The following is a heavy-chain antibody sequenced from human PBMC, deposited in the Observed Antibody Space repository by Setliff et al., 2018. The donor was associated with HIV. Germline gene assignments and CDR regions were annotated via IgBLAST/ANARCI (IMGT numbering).Heavy chain of an antibody. Sequence: SVKVSCKASGGTFKNFAINWVRQAPGQGLEWMGGIIPISGTAVYAQNFRGRVTVATDDSTNTAYMELSRLRSDDTAVYYCAREYDVLTGYYISAFDIWGQGTMVTVS. V-gene: IGHV1-69*05. J-gene: IGHJ3*02. CDR1: GGTFKNFA. D-gene: IGHD3-9*01. CDR3: AREYDVLTGYYISAFDI. CDR2: IIPISGTA.